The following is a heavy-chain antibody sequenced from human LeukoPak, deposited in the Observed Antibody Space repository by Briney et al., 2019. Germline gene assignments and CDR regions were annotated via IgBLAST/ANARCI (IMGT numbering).Heavy chain of an antibody. CDR1: GGTFSSYA. J-gene: IGHJ6*04. D-gene: IGHD3-16*02. CDR2: IIPIFGTA. CDR3: ASMLYYDYVWGSYRDYYYGMDV. Sequence: SVKVSCKASGGTFSSYAISWVRQAPGQRLEWMGGIIPIFGTANYAQKFQGRVTITADESTSTAYMELSSLRSEDTAVYYCASMLYYDYVWGSYRDYYYGMDVWGKGTTVTVSS. V-gene: IGHV1-69*13.